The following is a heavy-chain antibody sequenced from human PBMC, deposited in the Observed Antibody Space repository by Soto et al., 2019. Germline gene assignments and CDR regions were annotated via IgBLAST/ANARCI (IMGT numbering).Heavy chain of an antibody. Sequence: SETLSLTCTVSGGSISSGGYYWSWIRQHPGKGLEWVGYIYYSGSTYYNPSLKSRVTISVDTSKNQFSLKLSSVTAADTAVYYCARANYDILTGYYHFDYWGQGTLVTVSS. V-gene: IGHV4-31*03. CDR3: ARANYDILTGYYHFDY. J-gene: IGHJ4*02. CDR1: GGSISSGGYY. D-gene: IGHD3-9*01. CDR2: IYYSGST.